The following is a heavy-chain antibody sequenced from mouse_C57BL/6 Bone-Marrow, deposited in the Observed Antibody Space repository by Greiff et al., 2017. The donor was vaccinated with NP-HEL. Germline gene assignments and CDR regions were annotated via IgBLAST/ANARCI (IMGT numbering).Heavy chain of an antibody. CDR2: ISNGGGST. CDR1: GFTFSDYY. V-gene: IGHV5-12*01. J-gene: IGHJ1*03. CDR3: ARQNYGSSYWYFDV. D-gene: IGHD1-1*01. Sequence: EVQGVESGGGLVQPGGSLKLSCAASGFTFSDYYMYWVRQTPEKRLEWVAYISNGGGSTYYPDTVKGRFTISRDNAKNTLYLQMCRLKSEDTAMYYCARQNYGSSYWYFDVWGTGTTVTVSS.